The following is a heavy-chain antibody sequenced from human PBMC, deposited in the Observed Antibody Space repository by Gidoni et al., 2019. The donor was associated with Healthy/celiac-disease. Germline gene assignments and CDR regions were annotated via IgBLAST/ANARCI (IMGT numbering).Heavy chain of an antibody. V-gene: IGHV4-31*03. CDR3: ARAYGDYVWSGFDY. D-gene: IGHD4-17*01. J-gene: IGHJ4*02. Sequence: QVQLQESGPGLVKPSQTLSLTCTVSGGSLSSGGYYSRWIRQHPGKGLEWIGYIYYSGSTYYNPSRKSRVTISVDTSKNQFSLKLSSVTAADAAVYYCARAYGDYVWSGFDYWGQGTLVTVSS. CDR2: IYYSGST. CDR1: GGSLSSGGYY.